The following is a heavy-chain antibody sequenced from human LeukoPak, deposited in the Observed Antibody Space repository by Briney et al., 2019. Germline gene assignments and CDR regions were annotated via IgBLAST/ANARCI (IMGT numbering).Heavy chain of an antibody. D-gene: IGHD2-2*02. J-gene: IGHJ4*02. CDR1: GFTFSSYS. CDR2: ISSSSSYI. CDR3: ARGGSRYCSSTSCYRIDY. Sequence: GGSLRLSCAASGFTFSSYSMNWVRQAPGKGLEWVSSISSSSSYIYYADSVKGRFTISRDNAKNSLYLQMNSLRAEDTAVYYCARGGSRYCSSTSCYRIDYWGQGTLVTVSS. V-gene: IGHV3-21*01.